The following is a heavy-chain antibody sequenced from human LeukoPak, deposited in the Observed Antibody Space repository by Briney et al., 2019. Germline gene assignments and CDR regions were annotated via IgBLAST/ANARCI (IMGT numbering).Heavy chain of an antibody. CDR1: GGSISSYY. Sequence: PSETLSLTCTVSGGSISSYYWSWIRQPAGKGLEWIGRIYTSGSTNYNPSLKSRVTMSVDTSKNQFSLKLSSVTAADTAVYYCAREHFWSGYYDGGDYYYYMDVWGKGTTVTVSS. V-gene: IGHV4-4*07. J-gene: IGHJ6*03. CDR2: IYTSGST. D-gene: IGHD3-3*02. CDR3: AREHFWSGYYDGGDYYYYMDV.